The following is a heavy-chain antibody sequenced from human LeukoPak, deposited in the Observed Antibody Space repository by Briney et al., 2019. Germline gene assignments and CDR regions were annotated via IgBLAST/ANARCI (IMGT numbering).Heavy chain of an antibody. V-gene: IGHV1-24*01. CDR1: GHTLTVLS. D-gene: IGHD2-15*01. CDR3: ATGMVPGYCSGGSCSSSGDY. J-gene: IGHJ4*02. CDR2: FDPEDGET. Sequence: ASVKVSCKVSGHTLTVLSMHWVRQAPGKGLEWMGGFDPEDGETIYAQKFQGRVTMTEDTSTDTAYMELSSLRSEDTAVYYCATGMVPGYCSGGSCSSSGDYWGQGTLVTVSS.